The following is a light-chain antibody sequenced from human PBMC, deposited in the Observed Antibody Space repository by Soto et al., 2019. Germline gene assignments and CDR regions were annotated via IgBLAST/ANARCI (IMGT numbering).Light chain of an antibody. CDR2: AAS. CDR3: QQSYSTPLT. Sequence: DIQMTQSPSSLSASVGDRVTITCRASQSISGYFQWYQQKPGKAPKLLIYAASNLQSGVPSRFSGSGSGKDFTLTISSLQPEVFATYYCQQSYSTPLTFGGGTKVQIK. J-gene: IGKJ4*01. CDR1: QSISGY. V-gene: IGKV1-39*01.